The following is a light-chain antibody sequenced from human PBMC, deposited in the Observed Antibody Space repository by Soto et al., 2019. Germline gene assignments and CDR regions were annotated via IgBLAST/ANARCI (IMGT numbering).Light chain of an antibody. V-gene: IGLV1-40*01. CDR3: QSYDSSLGGSI. Sequence: QSALTQPPSVSGAPGQRVTISCTGRGSNIGAGYDVHWYQQLPGTSPKLLIYGNSNRPSGVPDRFSASKSGTSASLAITGLQAEDEADYYCQSYDSSLGGSIFGGGTKLTVL. CDR1: GSNIGAGYD. J-gene: IGLJ2*01. CDR2: GNS.